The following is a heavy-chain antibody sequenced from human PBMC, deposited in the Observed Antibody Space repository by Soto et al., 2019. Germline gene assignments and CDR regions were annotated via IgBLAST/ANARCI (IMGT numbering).Heavy chain of an antibody. J-gene: IGHJ4*02. CDR1: GYIFTDYW. V-gene: IGHV5-51*01. Sequence: PGESLKISCKGSGYIFTDYWIAWVRQMPGKAPEWMGIIYPGDSDTRYSPSFKGQVTISADKSINTAYLQWSSLKASDTAVYYCTALVLLWFGESPYYFDYWGQGTLVTVSS. D-gene: IGHD3-10*01. CDR3: TALVLLWFGESPYYFDY. CDR2: IYPGDSDT.